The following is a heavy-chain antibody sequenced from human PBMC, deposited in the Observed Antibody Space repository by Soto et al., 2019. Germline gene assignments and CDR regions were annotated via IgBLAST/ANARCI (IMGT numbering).Heavy chain of an antibody. V-gene: IGHV1-2*02. CDR3: ARDRGMGATDWFDP. CDR1: GYTFTGYY. D-gene: IGHD1-26*01. J-gene: IGHJ5*02. Sequence: ASVKVSCKASGYTFTGYYMHWVRQAPGQGLEWMGWINPNSGGTNYAQKFQGRVTMTTDTSTSTAYMELRSLRSDDTAVYYCARDRGMGATDWFDPWGQGTLVTVSS. CDR2: INPNSGGT.